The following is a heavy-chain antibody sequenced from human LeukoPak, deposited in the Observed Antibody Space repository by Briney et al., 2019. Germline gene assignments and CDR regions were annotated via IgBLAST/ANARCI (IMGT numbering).Heavy chain of an antibody. J-gene: IGHJ4*02. CDR3: ARGSNYFDY. CDR2: INHSGST. Sequence: SETLSLTCAVYGGSFSGYYWSWIRQPPGKGLEWIGEINHSGSTNYNPSLKSRVTISVDTSKNQFSLKLSSVTAADTAVYYCARGSNYFDYWGQGTLVTVSS. V-gene: IGHV4-34*01. CDR1: GGSFSGYY.